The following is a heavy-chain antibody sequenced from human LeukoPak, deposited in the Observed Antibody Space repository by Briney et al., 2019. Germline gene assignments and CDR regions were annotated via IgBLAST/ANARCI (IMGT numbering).Heavy chain of an antibody. D-gene: IGHD6-13*01. V-gene: IGHV3-21*01. J-gene: IGHJ4*02. CDR3: ARVGIGDSSSSDY. CDR1: GFTFSSYS. Sequence: GGSLRLSCAASGFTFSSYSMNWVRQAPGKGLEWVSSISSSSYIYYADSVKGRFTISRDNAKNSLYLQMNSLRAEDTAVYYCARVGIGDSSSSDYWGQGTLVTVSS. CDR2: ISSSSYI.